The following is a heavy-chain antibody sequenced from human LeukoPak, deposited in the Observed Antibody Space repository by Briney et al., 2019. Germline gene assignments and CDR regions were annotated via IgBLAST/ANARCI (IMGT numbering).Heavy chain of an antibody. D-gene: IGHD3-10*01. CDR1: GGSISSYY. CDR3: ARVVGGSGSYSRIYYYYYMDV. Sequence: KPSETLSLTCTVSGGSISSYYWSWIRQPPGKGLEWIGYIYYSGSTNYNPSLKSRVTISVDTSKNQFSLKLSSVTAADTAVYYCARVVGGSGSYSRIYYYYYMDVWGKGTTVTVSS. V-gene: IGHV4-59*01. J-gene: IGHJ6*03. CDR2: IYYSGST.